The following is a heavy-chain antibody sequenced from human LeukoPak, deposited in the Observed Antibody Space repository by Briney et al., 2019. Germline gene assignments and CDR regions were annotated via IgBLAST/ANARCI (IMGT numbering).Heavy chain of an antibody. CDR1: GFTFSDYY. J-gene: IGHJ4*02. CDR3: ARDGSSPQIESDY. Sequence: KPGGSLRLSCAASGFTFSDYYMSWIRQAPGKGLEGVSYISSSGSTIYYADSVKGRFTISRDNAKNSLYLQMNSLRAADTAVYYCARDGSSPQIESDYWGQGTLVTVSS. V-gene: IGHV3-11*01. CDR2: ISSSGSTI. D-gene: IGHD1-26*01.